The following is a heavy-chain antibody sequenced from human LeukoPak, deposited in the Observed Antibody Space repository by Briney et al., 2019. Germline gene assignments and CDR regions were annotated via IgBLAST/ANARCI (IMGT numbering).Heavy chain of an antibody. V-gene: IGHV3-23*01. J-gene: IGHJ4*02. CDR3: AKVITWVYYFDY. Sequence: GGSLRLSCVASGFTFSNYVMSWVRQAPGKGLEWVSGVSGSGGSTYYADSVKGRFTISRDNSKNTLYLQMNSLRAEDTAVYYCAKVITWVYYFDYWGQGTLVTVSS. CDR1: GFTFSNYV. CDR2: VSGSGGST. D-gene: IGHD3-22*01.